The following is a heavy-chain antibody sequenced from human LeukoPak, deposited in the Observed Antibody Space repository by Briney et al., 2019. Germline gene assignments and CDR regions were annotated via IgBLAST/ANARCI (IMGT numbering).Heavy chain of an antibody. CDR2: ISGSGGSA. CDR1: GFTFSSYA. J-gene: IGHJ4*02. Sequence: GGSLRLSCAASGFTFSSYAMSWVRQAPGKGLAWVSGISGSGGSAHYADSVKGRFTISRDNSKNTLYLQMNSLRAEDTAVYYCAKATAGLGYVWGSYRSSELDYWGQGTLVTVSS. V-gene: IGHV3-23*01. D-gene: IGHD3-16*02. CDR3: AKATAGLGYVWGSYRSSELDY.